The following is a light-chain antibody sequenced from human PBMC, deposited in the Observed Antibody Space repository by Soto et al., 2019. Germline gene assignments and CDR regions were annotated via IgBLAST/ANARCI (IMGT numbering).Light chain of an antibody. J-gene: IGLJ1*01. CDR1: SSDVGDYNH. Sequence: QSVLTQPPSASGSPGQSVTISCTGTSSDVGDYNHVSWYQQHPGKAPKLMIYGVSKRPSGVPDRFSGSKSGNTASLTVSGLQAEDEADYYCSSSGGNNNYYVFGTGTKVTVL. V-gene: IGLV2-8*01. CDR2: GVS. CDR3: SSSGGNNNYYV.